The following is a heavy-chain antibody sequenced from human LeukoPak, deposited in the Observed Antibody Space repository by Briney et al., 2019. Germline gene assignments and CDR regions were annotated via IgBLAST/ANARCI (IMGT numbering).Heavy chain of an antibody. CDR3: AREAVVVPAASAFDI. Sequence: KPSETLSLTCTVSGGSISSSSYYWGWIRQPPGKGLEWIGYIYYSGSTNYNPSLKSRVTISVDTSKNQFSLKLSSVTAADTAVYYCAREAVVVPAASAFDIWGQGTMVTVSS. J-gene: IGHJ3*02. CDR1: GGSISSSSYY. V-gene: IGHV4-61*01. CDR2: IYYSGST. D-gene: IGHD2-2*01.